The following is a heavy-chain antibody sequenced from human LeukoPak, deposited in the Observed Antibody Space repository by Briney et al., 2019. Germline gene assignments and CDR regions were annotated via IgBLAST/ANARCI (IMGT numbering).Heavy chain of an antibody. Sequence: GGTLRLSCAASGFTFSSYGMHWVRQAPGKGLEWVAVIWYDGSNKYYADSVKGRFTISRDNSKNTLYLQMNSLRAEDTAVYYCARYYYDSSGYYYADYWGQGTLVTVSS. J-gene: IGHJ4*02. CDR3: ARYYYDSSGYYYADY. V-gene: IGHV3-33*01. D-gene: IGHD3-22*01. CDR2: IWYDGSNK. CDR1: GFTFSSYG.